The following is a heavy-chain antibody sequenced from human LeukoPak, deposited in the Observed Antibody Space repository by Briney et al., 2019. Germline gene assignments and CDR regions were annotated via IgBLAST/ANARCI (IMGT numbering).Heavy chain of an antibody. CDR3: AAVSYYDSSGYYN. Sequence: SVKVSCKASGFTFTSSAMQWVRQARGQRLEWIGWIVVGSGNTNYAQKSQERDTITRDMSTSTAYMELSSLRSEDTAVYYCAAVSYYDSSGYYNWGQGTLVTVSS. V-gene: IGHV1-58*02. CDR1: GFTFTSSA. CDR2: IVVGSGNT. J-gene: IGHJ4*02. D-gene: IGHD3-22*01.